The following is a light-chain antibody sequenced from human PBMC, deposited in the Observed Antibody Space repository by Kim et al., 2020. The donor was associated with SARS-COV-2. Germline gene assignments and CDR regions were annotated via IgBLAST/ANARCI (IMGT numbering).Light chain of an antibody. CDR3: QQHNDWPRT. J-gene: IGKJ1*01. CDR2: SAS. V-gene: IGKV3-15*01. Sequence: EIVMTQSPVTLSVSPGEGATLSCRASQSVSSNLAWYQQQPGQAPRLLIYSASTRATGIPARFSGSGSGTEFTLTISSLRSEDFAVYYCQQHNDWPRTFGQGTKVDIK. CDR1: QSVSSN.